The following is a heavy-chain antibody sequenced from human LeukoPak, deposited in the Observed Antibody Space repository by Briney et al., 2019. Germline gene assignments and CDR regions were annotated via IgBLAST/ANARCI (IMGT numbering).Heavy chain of an antibody. D-gene: IGHD2-2*01. CDR1: GGTFSSYA. J-gene: IGHJ4*02. Sequence: SVKVSCKASGGTFSSYAISWVRQAPGQGLEWMGGIIPIFGTANYAQKFQGRVTITADESTSTAYMELSSLRSEDTAVYYCARQPRFTSCYSGGKWALDYWGQGTLVTVSS. CDR2: IIPIFGTA. V-gene: IGHV1-69*13. CDR3: ARQPRFTSCYSGGKWALDY.